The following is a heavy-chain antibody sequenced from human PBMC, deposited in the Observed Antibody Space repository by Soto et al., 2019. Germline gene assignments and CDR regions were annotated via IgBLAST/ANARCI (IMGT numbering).Heavy chain of an antibody. Sequence: QVQLVQSGAEVKKPGSSVKVSCKASGGTFSSYTISWVRQAPGQGLEWRGRIIPILGIANYAQKFQGRVTITADKPTSTAYMELSSLRSEDTVVYYCARKGQLVLQFNSWGQATLVTVSS. D-gene: IGHD6-6*01. J-gene: IGHJ4*02. CDR3: ARKGQLVLQFNS. CDR1: GGTFSSYT. CDR2: IIPILGIA. V-gene: IGHV1-69*02.